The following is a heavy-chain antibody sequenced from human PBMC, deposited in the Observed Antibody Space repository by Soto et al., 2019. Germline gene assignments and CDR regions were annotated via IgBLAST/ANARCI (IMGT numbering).Heavy chain of an antibody. V-gene: IGHV4-30-4*01. CDR1: GVSISSGDFY. CDR2: IDYIGRN. Sequence: TLSLTCTVSGVSISSGDFYWSSIGQPPGKDREGIVYIDYIGRNSYTPSLKSTVTISVATSKIHFSIKRSSVNAADTAVYYCARGWPVVVQYDYWGQGTLVTVSS. D-gene: IGHD2-15*01. CDR3: ARGWPVVVQYDY. J-gene: IGHJ4*02.